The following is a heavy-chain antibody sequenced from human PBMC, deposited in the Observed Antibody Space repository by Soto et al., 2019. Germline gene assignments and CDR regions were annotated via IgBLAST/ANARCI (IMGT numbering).Heavy chain of an antibody. CDR2: ICTSGST. CDR1: GGSISSYY. J-gene: IGHJ6*04. Sequence: SETLSLTCTVSGGSISSYYWSWIRQPAGKGLEWIGRICTSGSTNYNASLKSRVTMSVDTSKNHFSLKLSPVTAADTAVYYCARDTRNWNYVDYYYYYGMDVWGKGTTVT. V-gene: IGHV4-4*07. D-gene: IGHD1-7*01. CDR3: ARDTRNWNYVDYYYYYGMDV.